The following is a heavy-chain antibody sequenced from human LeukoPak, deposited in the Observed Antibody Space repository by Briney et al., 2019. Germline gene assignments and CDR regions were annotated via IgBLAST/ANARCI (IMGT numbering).Heavy chain of an antibody. CDR3: AKDGHYDFWSGSKY. CDR2: ISGSGGST. Sequence: GGSLGLSCAASGFTFSSYAMSWVRQAPGKGLEWVSAISGSGGSTYYADSVKGRFTISRDNSKNTLYLQMNSLRAEDTAVYYCAKDGHYDFWSGSKYWGQGTLVTVSS. J-gene: IGHJ4*02. CDR1: GFTFSSYA. D-gene: IGHD3-3*01. V-gene: IGHV3-23*01.